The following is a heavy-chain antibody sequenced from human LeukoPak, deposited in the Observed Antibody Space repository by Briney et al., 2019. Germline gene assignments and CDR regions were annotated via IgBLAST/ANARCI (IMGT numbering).Heavy chain of an antibody. J-gene: IGHJ6*02. CDR3: ARDRLLGLLDFYYYYGMDV. D-gene: IGHD2-21*02. V-gene: IGHV3-21*01. CDR1: GFTFSTYS. CDR2: ITRSNSYI. Sequence: PGGSLRLSCSASGFTFSTYSMNWVRQAPGKGLEWVSSITRSNSYIYYADSVKGRFTISRDNAKNSLYLQMNSLRAEDTAVYYCARDRLLGLLDFYYYYGMDVWGQGTTVTVSS.